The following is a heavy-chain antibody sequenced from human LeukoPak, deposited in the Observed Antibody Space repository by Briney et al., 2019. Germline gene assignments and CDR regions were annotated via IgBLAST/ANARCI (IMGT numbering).Heavy chain of an antibody. Sequence: ASVKVSCNASGYTFTDYYMHWVRQAPGQGLEWMGRINPNSGGTNYAQKFQGRVTMTRDTSISTASMELGRLRSDDTAVYYCARDVGSGYSDGFDYWGQGTLVTVSS. CDR2: INPNSGGT. J-gene: IGHJ4*02. V-gene: IGHV1-2*06. D-gene: IGHD5-12*01. CDR3: ARDVGSGYSDGFDY. CDR1: GYTFTDYY.